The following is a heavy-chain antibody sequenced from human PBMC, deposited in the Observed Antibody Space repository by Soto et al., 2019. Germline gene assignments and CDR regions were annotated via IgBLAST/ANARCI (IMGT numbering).Heavy chain of an antibody. CDR3: AGHSSGVPGYYYGMDV. V-gene: IGHV1-69*12. CDR1: GGTFSSYA. D-gene: IGHD3-22*01. Sequence: QVQLVQSGAEVKKPGSSVKVSCKASGGTFSSYAISWVRQAPGQGLEWMGGIIPIFDTADDAQKFQGRVTITADESTNTAYMELSSMRSEDTAVYYCAGHSSGVPGYYYGMDVWGQGTTVTVSS. J-gene: IGHJ6*02. CDR2: IIPIFDTA.